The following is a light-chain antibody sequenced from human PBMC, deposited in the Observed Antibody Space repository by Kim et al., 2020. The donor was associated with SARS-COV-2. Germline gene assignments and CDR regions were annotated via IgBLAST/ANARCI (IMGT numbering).Light chain of an antibody. CDR3: QQYGSSVSYT. CDR2: GAS. J-gene: IGKJ2*01. V-gene: IGKV3-20*01. CDR1: QSLSRIY. Sequence: CAGERATLSCRASQSLSRIYFAWYQKKAGQAPRLLIYGASSRAAGTPDRFSGSGSGTDFTLTISRLEPEDFAVYYCQQYGSSVSYTFGQGTKLEI.